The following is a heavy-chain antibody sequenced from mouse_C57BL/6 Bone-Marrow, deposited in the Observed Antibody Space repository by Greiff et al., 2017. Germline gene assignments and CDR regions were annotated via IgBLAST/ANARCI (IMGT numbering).Heavy chain of an antibody. V-gene: IGHV1-59*01. Sequence: QVQLQQPGAELVRPGTSVKLSCKASGYTFTSYWMHWVKQRPGQGLEWIGVIDPSDSYTNYNQKFKGQATLTVDTSSSTAYMQLSSLTSEDSAVYYCARYPSPGSSPFAYWGQGTLVTVSA. CDR3: ARYPSPGSSPFAY. D-gene: IGHD1-1*01. J-gene: IGHJ3*01. CDR2: IDPSDSYT. CDR1: GYTFTSYW.